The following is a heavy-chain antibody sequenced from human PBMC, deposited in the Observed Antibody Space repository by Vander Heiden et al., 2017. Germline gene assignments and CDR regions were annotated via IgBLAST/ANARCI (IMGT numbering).Heavy chain of an antibody. J-gene: IGHJ4*02. D-gene: IGHD6-19*01. Sequence: QMQLVQSGPEVKKPGTSVKVSCKASGFTFTSSAVQWVRQARGQRLEWIGWIVVGSGNTNYAQKFQERVTITRDMSTSTADMELSSLRSEDTAVYYCAAVRSSGWYGLGGFDYWGQGTLVTVSS. CDR1: GFTFTSSA. CDR3: AAVRSSGWYGLGGFDY. CDR2: IVVGSGNT. V-gene: IGHV1-58*01.